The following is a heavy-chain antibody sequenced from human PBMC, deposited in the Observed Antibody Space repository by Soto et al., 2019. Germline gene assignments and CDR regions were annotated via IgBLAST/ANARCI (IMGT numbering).Heavy chain of an antibody. CDR3: AKDEGASGTEFWRGYYRY. J-gene: IGHJ4*02. CDR1: GFTFSSYG. V-gene: IGHV3-30*18. D-gene: IGHD3-3*01. CDR2: ISYDGSNK. Sequence: QVQLVESGGGVVQPGRSLRLSCAASGFTFSSYGMHWVRQAPGKGLEWVAVISYDGSNKYYADSVKGGFTISRDNSKNTLYLQMNILRADDTALYYCAKDEGASGTEFWRGYYRYWGQGTLVTVSS.